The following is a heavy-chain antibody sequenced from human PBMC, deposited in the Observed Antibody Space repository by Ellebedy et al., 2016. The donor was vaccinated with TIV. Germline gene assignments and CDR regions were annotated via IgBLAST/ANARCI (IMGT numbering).Heavy chain of an antibody. CDR1: GFPFTSFY. J-gene: IGHJ4*02. CDR3: ASDEHSSSWYSFDY. V-gene: IGHV1-46*01. Sequence: AASVKVSCKASGFPFTSFYMHWARQAPGQGLEWMGIINPSGGSTTYAQKFQGRVTMTRDTSTSTVYMELSSLRSEDTAVYYCASDEHSSSWYSFDYWGQGTLVTVSS. D-gene: IGHD6-13*01. CDR2: INPSGGST.